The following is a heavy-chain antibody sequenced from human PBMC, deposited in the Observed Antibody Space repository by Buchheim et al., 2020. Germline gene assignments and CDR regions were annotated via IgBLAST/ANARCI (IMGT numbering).Heavy chain of an antibody. CDR2: ISYDGSNK. CDR3: ARDRHSSNYFDY. V-gene: IGHV3-30-3*01. CDR1: GFTFSSYA. Sequence: QVQLVESGGGVVQPGRSRRLSCAASGFTFSSYAMNWVRQAPGKGLEWGAVISYDGSNKYYEDSVKGRFTISRDNSKNTRYLQMNSLRAEDTAVYYCARDRHSSNYFDYWGQGTL. D-gene: IGHD6-13*01. J-gene: IGHJ4*02.